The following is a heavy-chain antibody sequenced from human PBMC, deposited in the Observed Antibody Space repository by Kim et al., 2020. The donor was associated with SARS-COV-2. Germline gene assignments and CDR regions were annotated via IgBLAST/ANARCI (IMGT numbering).Heavy chain of an antibody. V-gene: IGHV1-46*01. Sequence: ASVKVSCKASGYTFTSYYMHWVRQAPGQGLEWMGIINPSGGSTSYAQKFQGRVTMTRDTSTSTVYMELSSLRSEDTAVYYCARDFRRITIFGVGRYGMDVWGQGTTVTVSS. D-gene: IGHD3-3*01. CDR3: ARDFRRITIFGVGRYGMDV. J-gene: IGHJ6*02. CDR1: GYTFTSYY. CDR2: INPSGGST.